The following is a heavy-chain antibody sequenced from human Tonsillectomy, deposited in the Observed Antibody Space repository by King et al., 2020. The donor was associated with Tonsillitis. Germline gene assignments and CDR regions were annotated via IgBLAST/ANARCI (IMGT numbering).Heavy chain of an antibody. J-gene: IGHJ4*02. Sequence: VQLVESGGGLVKPGGSLRLSCTASGFTFSRYSLNWVRQAPGRGLEWVASITSSSTYTYYPDSLKGRFTISRSNPRNSLFLQMDSLRAEDTAVYYCARVFLYGVDFDYWGQGTLVTVSS. D-gene: IGHD4-17*01. CDR1: GFTFSRYS. V-gene: IGHV3-21*06. CDR2: ITSSSTYT. CDR3: ARVFLYGVDFDY.